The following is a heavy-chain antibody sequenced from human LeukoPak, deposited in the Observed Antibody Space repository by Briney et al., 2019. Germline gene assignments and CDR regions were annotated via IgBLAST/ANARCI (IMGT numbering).Heavy chain of an antibody. J-gene: IGHJ6*02. V-gene: IGHV1-69*04. CDR1: GGTFSSYA. D-gene: IGHD4-17*01. CDR3: ARGSSLDYGDYKGMDV. CDR2: IIPILGIA. Sequence: SVKVSCKASGGTFSSYAISWVRQAPGQGLEWMGRIIPILGIANYAQKFQGRVTITADKFTSTAYMDLSSLRSDDTAVYYCARGSSLDYGDYKGMDVWGQGTTVTVS.